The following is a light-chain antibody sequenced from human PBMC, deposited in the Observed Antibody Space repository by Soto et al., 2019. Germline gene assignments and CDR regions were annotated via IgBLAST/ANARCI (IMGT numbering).Light chain of an antibody. CDR1: QSVSSN. Sequence: EIVMTQSPATLSVSPGERATLPCRASQSVSSNLAWYQQKPGQAPRLLIYGASTRATGIPARFSGSGSGTEFTLTISSLQSEAFAVYYCQQYNNWPPLTFGGGTKVEIK. CDR3: QQYNNWPPLT. CDR2: GAS. V-gene: IGKV3-15*01. J-gene: IGKJ4*01.